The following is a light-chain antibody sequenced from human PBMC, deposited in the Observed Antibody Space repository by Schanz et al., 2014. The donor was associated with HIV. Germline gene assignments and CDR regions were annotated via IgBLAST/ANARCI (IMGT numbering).Light chain of an antibody. CDR1: SSNIGSNA. Sequence: QSVLTQPPSASGTPGQSVTISCSGSSSNIGSNAVHWYQQLPGTAPRLLLYNDHFRPSGVPDRFSGSRSGTSASLAISGLQSDDEGDYYCAAWDDRLNGWVFGGGTKLTVL. J-gene: IGLJ3*02. CDR3: AAWDDRLNGWV. V-gene: IGLV1-44*01. CDR2: NDH.